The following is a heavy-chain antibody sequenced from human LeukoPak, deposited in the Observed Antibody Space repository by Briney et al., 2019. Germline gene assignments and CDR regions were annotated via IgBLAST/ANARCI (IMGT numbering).Heavy chain of an antibody. V-gene: IGHV1-2*02. CDR2: INPNSGGT. CDR1: GYTFTDYY. J-gene: IGHJ4*02. D-gene: IGHD6-19*01. CDR3: ARDEYSSGWYGGFDY. Sequence: ASVKVSCKASGYTFTDYYIHWVRQAPGQGLEWMGWINPNSGGTNYAQKFQGRVTMTRDTSKNQFSLKLSSVTAADTAVYYCARDEYSSGWYGGFDYWGQGTLVTVSS.